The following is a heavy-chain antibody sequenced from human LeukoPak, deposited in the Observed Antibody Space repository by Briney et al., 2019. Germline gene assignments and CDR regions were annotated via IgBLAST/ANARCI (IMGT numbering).Heavy chain of an antibody. CDR1: GFTVSSNY. V-gene: IGHV3-53*01. CDR2: IYSGGST. CDR3: AKTYYYDSSGYSPHFDY. D-gene: IGHD3-22*01. Sequence: GGSLRLSGAASGFTVSSNYMSWVRQAPGKGLEWVSVIYSGGSTYYADSVKGRFTISRDNSKNTLYLQMNSLRAEDTAVYYCAKTYYYDSSGYSPHFDYWGQGTLVTVSS. J-gene: IGHJ4*02.